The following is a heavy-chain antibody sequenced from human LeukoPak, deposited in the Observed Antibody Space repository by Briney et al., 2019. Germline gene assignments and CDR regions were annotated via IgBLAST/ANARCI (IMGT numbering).Heavy chain of an antibody. J-gene: IGHJ3*02. CDR2: IYPGDSDT. V-gene: IGHV5-51*01. Sequence: GESLKLYCKGFGYSFTSYWIGWVRQTPGKGLGWMGIIYPGDSDTRYSPSFQGQVNISADKSISTAYQQWSSLKASDTAMYYCARHHSSGWTRDAFDIWGQGTMVTVSS. D-gene: IGHD6-19*01. CDR3: ARHHSSGWTRDAFDI. CDR1: GYSFTSYW.